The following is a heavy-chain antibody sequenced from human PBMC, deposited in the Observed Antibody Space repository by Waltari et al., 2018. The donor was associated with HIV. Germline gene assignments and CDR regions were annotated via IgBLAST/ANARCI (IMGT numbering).Heavy chain of an antibody. CDR3: ARGGSASMDV. CDR1: GYAFATYD. Sequence: QVQLVQSGAEVSKPGASVKVYCKAYGYAFATYDVNWVRQATGQGPEWMGWMSPNSGNTVYAQEFQGRVTMTRDTSISTVYMELSSLTSEDTAVYYCARGGSASMDVWGQGTTVTVSS. CDR2: MSPNSGNT. V-gene: IGHV1-8*01. J-gene: IGHJ6*02.